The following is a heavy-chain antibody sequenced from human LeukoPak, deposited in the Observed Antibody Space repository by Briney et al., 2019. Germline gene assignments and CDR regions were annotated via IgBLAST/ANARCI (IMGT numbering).Heavy chain of an antibody. V-gene: IGHV3-11*01. D-gene: IGHD3-22*01. Sequence: GGSLRLSCAASGFTFSDYYMSWIRQAPGKGLEWVSYISSSGSTIYYADSVKGRFTISRDNSKNTLYLQMNSLRAEDTAVYYCAKDGTYYYDSSVVYWGQGTLVTVSS. CDR1: GFTFSDYY. CDR2: ISSSGSTI. J-gene: IGHJ4*02. CDR3: AKDGTYYYDSSVVY.